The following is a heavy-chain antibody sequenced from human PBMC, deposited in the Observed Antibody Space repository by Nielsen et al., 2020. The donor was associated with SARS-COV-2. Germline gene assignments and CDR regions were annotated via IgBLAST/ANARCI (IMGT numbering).Heavy chain of an antibody. CDR3: AASKSGYYFDL. J-gene: IGHJ4*02. Sequence: GGFLRLSCAASGFTFSSYGMHWVRQAPGKGLEWVAVIWYDGSNKYYADSVKGRFTISRDSFKNTLYLQMNSLRAEDTAVYYCAASKSGYYFDLWGQGTLVTVSS. CDR2: IWYDGSNK. D-gene: IGHD6-13*01. CDR1: GFTFSSYG. V-gene: IGHV3-33*01.